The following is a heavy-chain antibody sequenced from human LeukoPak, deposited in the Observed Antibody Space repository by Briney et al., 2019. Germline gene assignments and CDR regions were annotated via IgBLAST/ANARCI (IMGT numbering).Heavy chain of an antibody. CDR3: TRRHDYGDYLNWFDP. V-gene: IGHV3-15*01. CDR2: IKSKTDGGTT. J-gene: IGHJ5*02. CDR1: EFTFSNAW. Sequence: GGSLRLSCAASEFTFSNAWMSWVRQAPGKGLEGVGRIKSKTDGGTTDYAAPVKGRFTISRDDSKNTLYLQMNSLKTEDTAVYYCTRRHDYGDYLNWFDPWGQGTLVTVSS. D-gene: IGHD4-17*01.